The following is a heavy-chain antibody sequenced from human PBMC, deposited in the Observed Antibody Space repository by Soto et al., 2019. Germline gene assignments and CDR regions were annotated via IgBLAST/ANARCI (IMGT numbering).Heavy chain of an antibody. CDR1: ESSISSGYY. Sequence: PSETLSLTCTVSESSISSGYYWGWIRQPPGKGLEWIGSAYHSGSAYYETSLKSRVTISVDMSRNQLSLKLSSVTAADTAVYFCARGGPYSSSLYYFDYWGQGTLVTVSS. J-gene: IGHJ4*02. CDR3: ARGGPYSSSLYYFDY. V-gene: IGHV4-38-2*02. D-gene: IGHD6-13*01. CDR2: AYHSGSA.